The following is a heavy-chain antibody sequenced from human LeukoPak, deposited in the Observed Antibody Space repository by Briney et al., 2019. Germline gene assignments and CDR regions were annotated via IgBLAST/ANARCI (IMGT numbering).Heavy chain of an antibody. J-gene: IGHJ5*02. D-gene: IGHD1-26*01. CDR3: TRHLSGSSWFDP. Sequence: SQTLSLTCTVSGISITSGDYYWTWIRQPPGKGLEWVAYMHHTGNTYYNSSLQSRLTISVDTSKNRFSLKLTFVTAADTAMYYCTRHLSGSSWFDPWGQGTLVTVSS. CDR2: MHHTGNT. V-gene: IGHV4-30-4*08. CDR1: GISITSGDYY.